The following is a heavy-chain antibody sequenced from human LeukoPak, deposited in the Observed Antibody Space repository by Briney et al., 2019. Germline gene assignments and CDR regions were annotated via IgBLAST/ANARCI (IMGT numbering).Heavy chain of an antibody. CDR3: ARQDAQVPDY. CDR2: IYYSGST. V-gene: IGHV4-39*01. J-gene: IGHJ4*02. Sequence: SETLSLTCTVSGGSISSSSYYWGWIRQPPGKGLEWIGSIYYSGSTYYTPSLKSRVTISVDTSKNQFSLKLSSVTAADTAVYYCARQDAQVPDYWGQGTLVTVSS. CDR1: GGSISSSSYY. D-gene: IGHD2-2*01.